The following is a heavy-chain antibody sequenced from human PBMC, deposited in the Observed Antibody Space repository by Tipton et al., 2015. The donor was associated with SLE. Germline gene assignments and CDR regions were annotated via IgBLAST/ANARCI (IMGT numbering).Heavy chain of an antibody. CDR1: GSTFDDYA. V-gene: IGHV3-9*01. Sequence: RSLRLSCAASGSTFDDYAMHWVRQAPGKGLEWVSGISWNSGSIGYADSVKGRFTISRDNAKNSLYLQMNSLRAEDTALYYCAKVGRREGYNYYYYMDVWGKGTTVTVSS. D-gene: IGHD6-13*01. J-gene: IGHJ6*03. CDR2: ISWNSGSI. CDR3: AKVGRREGYNYYYYMDV.